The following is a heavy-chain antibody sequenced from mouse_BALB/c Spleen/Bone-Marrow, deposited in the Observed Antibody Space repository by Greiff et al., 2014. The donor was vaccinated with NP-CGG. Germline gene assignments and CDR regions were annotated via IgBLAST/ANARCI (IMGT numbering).Heavy chain of an antibody. V-gene: IGHV14-3*02. J-gene: IGHJ4*01. CDR2: IDPANGNT. CDR3: GRYGGRYYAMDY. D-gene: IGHD1-1*01. CDR1: GFNIKDTY. Sequence: VQLQQPGAELVKPGASVKLSCTASGFNIKDTYMHWVKQRPEQGLEWIGRIDPANGNTNYDPRFQGKATITADTSSNTAYLQLRSRTSEDTAVYYCGRYGGRYYAMDYWGQGTSVTVSS.